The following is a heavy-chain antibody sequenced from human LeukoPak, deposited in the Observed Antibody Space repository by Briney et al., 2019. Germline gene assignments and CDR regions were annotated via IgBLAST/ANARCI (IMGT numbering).Heavy chain of an antibody. Sequence: SQTLSLTCTVSGVSISSGGYYWSWIRQHPGKGLEWIGYIYNSGTTYYNPSPSLKSRVAISIDTSRSQFSLRLYSVTAADTAVYYCARQYSSSWMEYNWFDPWGQGTLATVSS. D-gene: IGHD6-13*01. CDR3: ARQYSSSWMEYNWFDP. CDR1: GVSISSGGYY. J-gene: IGHJ5*02. CDR2: IYNSGTT. V-gene: IGHV4-31*03.